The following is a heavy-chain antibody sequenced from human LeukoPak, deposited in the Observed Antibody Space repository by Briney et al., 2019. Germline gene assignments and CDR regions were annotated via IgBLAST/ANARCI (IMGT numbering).Heavy chain of an antibody. CDR2: IHRSGSP. V-gene: IGHV4-4*02. D-gene: IGHD1-14*01. Sequence: SSETLSLTCTVSLDSTTSNFWSWVRQPPGKGLEWIGEIHRSGSPNYNPSLQSRVTISIDRSRNQIALELSSVTAAATAVYYCAREILGGFNPGAYWGQGTLVTVSS. J-gene: IGHJ4*02. CDR3: AREILGGFNPGAY. CDR1: LDSTTSNF.